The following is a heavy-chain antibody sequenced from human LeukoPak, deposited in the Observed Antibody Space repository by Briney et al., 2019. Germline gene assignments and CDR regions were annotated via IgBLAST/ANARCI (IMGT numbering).Heavy chain of an antibody. CDR2: IWYDGSNK. J-gene: IGHJ4*02. CDR3: ARERRYYGAAIYYKTLDY. V-gene: IGHV3-33*01. Sequence: GRSLRLSCAASGFTFSSYGMHWVRQAPGKGLEWVAVIWYDGSNKYYADSVKGRFTISRDNSKNTLYLQMNSLRAEDTAVYYCARERRYYGAAIYYKTLDYWGQGTLVTVSS. D-gene: IGHD3-10*01. CDR1: GFTFSSYG.